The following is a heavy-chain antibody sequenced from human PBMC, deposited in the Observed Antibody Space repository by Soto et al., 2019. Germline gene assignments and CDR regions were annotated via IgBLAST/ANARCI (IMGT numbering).Heavy chain of an antibody. CDR1: GGSVSSGSHY. Sequence: QVQLQESGPGLVKPSETLSLTCTVSGGSVSSGSHYWSWIRQPPGKGLEWIGYIYYSGSTNYNPSLKSRVTISVDTSQYQFSLKLSSVTAADTAVYYCARVVTEGDAFDIWGQGTMVTVSS. J-gene: IGHJ3*02. V-gene: IGHV4-61*01. CDR2: IYYSGST. CDR3: ARVVTEGDAFDI.